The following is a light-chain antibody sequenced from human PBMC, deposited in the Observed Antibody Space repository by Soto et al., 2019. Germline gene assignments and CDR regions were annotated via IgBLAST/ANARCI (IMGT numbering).Light chain of an antibody. CDR2: AAS. CDR1: QSILKY. V-gene: IGKV1-39*01. J-gene: IGKJ4*01. Sequence: DIQMTQSPSSVSASVGDRITITCRASQSILKYLNWYQQKPGKAPNLLISAASNLHSGVPSRFSGSGSGTDFTLTISSLQPEDFATYYCQQLKNYPLTFGGGTKVDIK. CDR3: QQLKNYPLT.